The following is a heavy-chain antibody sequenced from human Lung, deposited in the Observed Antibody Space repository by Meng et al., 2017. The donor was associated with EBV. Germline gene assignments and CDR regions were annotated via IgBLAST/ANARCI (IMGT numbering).Heavy chain of an antibody. CDR1: SDSFSEYY. Sequence: QVKLQQWGAGLLKPSETLSLTCAVYSDSFSEYYWSWIRQLPGKGLEWTGEINHSGSTNYNPSLKSRVTMSLDTSKNQFSLKLSSVTAADTAVYYCARVAYYYDSSGYSYYFDYWGQGTLVTVSS. V-gene: IGHV4-34*01. J-gene: IGHJ4*02. D-gene: IGHD3-22*01. CDR2: INHSGST. CDR3: ARVAYYYDSSGYSYYFDY.